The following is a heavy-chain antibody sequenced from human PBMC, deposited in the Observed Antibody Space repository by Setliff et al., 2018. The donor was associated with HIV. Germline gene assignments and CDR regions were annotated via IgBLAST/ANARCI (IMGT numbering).Heavy chain of an antibody. D-gene: IGHD6-19*01. CDR1: GESFSGYH. CDR2: INHSGST. Sequence: PSENLSLTCAVYGESFSGYHWSWIRQPPGKGLEWIGEINHSGSTSYNPSLKSRVTISLDTSKSHFSLRLNSVTAADTAVYYCRSSAWYGGDAFDLWGQGTMVTVSS. V-gene: IGHV4-34*01. CDR3: RSSAWYGGDAFDL. J-gene: IGHJ3*01.